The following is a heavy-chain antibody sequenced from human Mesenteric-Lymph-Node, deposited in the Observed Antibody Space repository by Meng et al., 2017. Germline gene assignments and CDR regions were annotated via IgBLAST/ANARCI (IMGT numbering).Heavy chain of an antibody. CDR1: GGSISSYY. CDR2: IYHSGST. J-gene: IGHJ4*02. D-gene: IGHD3-10*01. Sequence: VPLQDSGPGLVKPSETLSLPCPVSGGSISSYYWGWLRQPPGKGLEWIGAIYHSGSTSYNPSLQSRVTMFVDTSKNQFSLMLTSVTATDTAVYYCARRRGGSGRDCWGQGTLVTVSS. V-gene: IGHV4-59*04. CDR3: ARRRGGSGRDC.